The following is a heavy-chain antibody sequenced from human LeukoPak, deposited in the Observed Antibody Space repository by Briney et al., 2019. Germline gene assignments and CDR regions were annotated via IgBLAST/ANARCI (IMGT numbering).Heavy chain of an antibody. CDR1: GFPFRIYA. J-gene: IGHJ4*02. V-gene: IGHV3-23*01. Sequence: GGPLRLSCRASGFPFRIYAMSGVPRAPGKALEGVSTFSASDGSTFYADSVKGRFTISRDNSKNTLYLQMNSLRAEDTAVYFCAKDLYGDYVGDYWGQGTLVTVSS. D-gene: IGHD4-17*01. CDR3: AKDLYGDYVGDY. CDR2: FSASDGST.